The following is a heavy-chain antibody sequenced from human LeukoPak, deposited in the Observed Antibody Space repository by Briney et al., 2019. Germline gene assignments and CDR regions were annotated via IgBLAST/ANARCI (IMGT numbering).Heavy chain of an antibody. CDR2: ISYDGSNK. CDR3: AKDNRVYDYFDY. D-gene: IGHD1-14*01. CDR1: GFTFSSYG. V-gene: IGHV3-30*18. J-gene: IGHJ4*02. Sequence: GGSLRLSCAASGFTFSSYGMHWVRQAPGKGLEWVAVISYDGSNKYYADSVKGRFTTSRDNSKNTLYLQMNSLRAEDTAVYYCAKDNRVYDYFDYWGQGTLVTVSS.